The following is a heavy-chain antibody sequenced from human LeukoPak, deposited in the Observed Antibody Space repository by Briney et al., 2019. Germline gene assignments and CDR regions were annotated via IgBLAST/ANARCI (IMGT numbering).Heavy chain of an antibody. Sequence: PGGSLRLSCAASGFTFSSYEMNWVRQAPGKGLEWVSYISSSGSTIYYADSVKGRFTISRDNAKNSLYLQMNSLRAEDTAVYYCARGAETYSSSWYLELDYWGQRTLVTVSS. CDR3: ARGAETYSSSWYLELDY. CDR1: GFTFSSYE. V-gene: IGHV3-48*03. D-gene: IGHD6-13*01. CDR2: ISSSGSTI. J-gene: IGHJ4*02.